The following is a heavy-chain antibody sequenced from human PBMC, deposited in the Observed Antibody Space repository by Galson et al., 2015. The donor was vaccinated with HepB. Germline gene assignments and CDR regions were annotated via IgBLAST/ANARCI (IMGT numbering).Heavy chain of an antibody. V-gene: IGHV1-46*01. Sequence: SVKVSCKASGYSLTSYFMHWVRQAPGQGLEWMGIINPRDGSTGYAQKFQGRVTMTRDTSTSTVYMELSSLRSEDTAVYYCARRQCSSSWCYSNWFDPWGQGTLVTVSS. J-gene: IGHJ5*02. CDR1: GYSLTSYF. CDR3: ARRQCSSSWCYSNWFDP. D-gene: IGHD2-2*01. CDR2: INPRDGST.